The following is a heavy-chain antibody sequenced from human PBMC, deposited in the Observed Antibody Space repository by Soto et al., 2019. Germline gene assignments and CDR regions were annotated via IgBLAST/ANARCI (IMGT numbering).Heavy chain of an antibody. Sequence: ASVKVSCKASGGTFSSYAISWVRQAPGQGLEWMGGIIPIFGTANYAQKFQGRVTITADESTSTAYMELSSLRSEDTAVYYCARDGGGGNWFDPWRQGTLVTVSS. CDR2: IIPIFGTA. CDR1: GGTFSSYA. V-gene: IGHV1-69*13. CDR3: ARDGGGGNWFDP. J-gene: IGHJ5*02. D-gene: IGHD3-16*01.